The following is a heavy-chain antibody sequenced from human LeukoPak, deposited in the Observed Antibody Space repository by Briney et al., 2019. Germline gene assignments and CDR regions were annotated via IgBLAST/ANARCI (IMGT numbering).Heavy chain of an antibody. CDR2: IYHSGST. CDR3: ARGGAPGYYYYYMDV. V-gene: IGHV4-38-2*02. CDR1: GYSISSGYY. J-gene: IGHJ6*03. Sequence: SETLSLTCTVSGYSISSGYYWGWIRQPPGKGLEWIGSIYHSGSTYYNPSLKSRVTISVDTSKNQFSLKLSSVTAADTAVYYCARGGAPGYYYYYMDVWGKGTTVTVSS. D-gene: IGHD1-26*01.